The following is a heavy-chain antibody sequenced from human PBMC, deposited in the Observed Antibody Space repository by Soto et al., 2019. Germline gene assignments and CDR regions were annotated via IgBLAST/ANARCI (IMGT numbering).Heavy chain of an antibody. D-gene: IGHD3-3*01. CDR3: ARVVFTIFGVVNYYMDV. V-gene: IGHV1-3*01. Sequence: ASVKVSCKASGYTFTSYAMHWVRQAPGQRLEWMGWINAGNGNTKYSQKLQGRVTITRDTTASTAYMELSSLRSEDTAVYYCARVVFTIFGVVNYYMDVWGKGTTVTVSS. CDR2: INAGNGNT. CDR1: GYTFTSYA. J-gene: IGHJ6*03.